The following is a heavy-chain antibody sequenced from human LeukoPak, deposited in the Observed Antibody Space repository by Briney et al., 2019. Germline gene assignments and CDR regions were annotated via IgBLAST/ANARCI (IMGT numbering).Heavy chain of an antibody. J-gene: IGHJ4*02. Sequence: WASVKVSCKASGYTFTGYYMHWVRQAPGQGLEWMGRINPNSGGTNYAQKFQGRVTMTRDTSISTAYMELSRLRSDDTAVYYCARPLGEAGTSDRGLDYWAREPWSPSPQ. V-gene: IGHV1-2*06. CDR2: INPNSGGT. CDR1: GYTFTGYY. CDR3: ARPLGEAGTSDRGLDY. D-gene: IGHD6-19*01.